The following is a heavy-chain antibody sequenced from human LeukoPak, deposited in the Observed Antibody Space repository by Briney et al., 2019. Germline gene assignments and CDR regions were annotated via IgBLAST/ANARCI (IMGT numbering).Heavy chain of an antibody. D-gene: IGHD1-26*01. CDR3: AREGGGSYYVY. CDR1: GYSISSGYY. Sequence: SETLSLTCTVSGYSISSGYYWGWIRQPPGKGLEWIGSIYHSGNTYYNPSLKSRVTISVDTSKNQFSVKLSSVTAADTAAYYCAREGGGSYYVYWGQGTLVTVSS. J-gene: IGHJ4*02. V-gene: IGHV4-38-2*02. CDR2: IYHSGNT.